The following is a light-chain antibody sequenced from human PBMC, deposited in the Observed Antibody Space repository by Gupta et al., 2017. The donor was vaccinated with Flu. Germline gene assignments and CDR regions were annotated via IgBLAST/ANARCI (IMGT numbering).Light chain of an antibody. CDR2: AAS. Sequence: DIQLTQSPSFLSAPVGDRVTITCRASQGISSYLAWYQQKPRKAPKVLIYAASTLQSGVPSRFSGSGSGTEFTLTISSLQPEDFATYYCQQLKSYPLSFGGGTKVEIK. J-gene: IGKJ4*01. CDR1: QGISSY. CDR3: QQLKSYPLS. V-gene: IGKV1-9*01.